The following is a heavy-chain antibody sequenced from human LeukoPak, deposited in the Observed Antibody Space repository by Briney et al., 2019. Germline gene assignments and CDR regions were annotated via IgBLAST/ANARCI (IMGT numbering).Heavy chain of an antibody. CDR2: IDYDGSNK. CDR1: GFTFRNYG. J-gene: IGHJ4*02. Sequence: GGSLRLSCAASGFTFRNYGMHWVRQAPGKGLEWLSFIDYDGSNKYYADSVKGRFTISRDNSRSILYLQMNSLRAEDTAVYYCAKWDYGSGTYYDIDYWGQGTLVTVSS. D-gene: IGHD3-10*01. V-gene: IGHV3-30*02. CDR3: AKWDYGSGTYYDIDY.